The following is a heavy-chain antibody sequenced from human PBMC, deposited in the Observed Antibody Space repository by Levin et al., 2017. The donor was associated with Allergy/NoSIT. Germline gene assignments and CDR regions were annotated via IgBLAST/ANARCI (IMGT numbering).Heavy chain of an antibody. V-gene: IGHV3-13*04. D-gene: IGHD3-10*01. CDR1: GFTLSNYD. J-gene: IGHJ3*02. Sequence: GGSLRLSCAASGFTLSNYDMHWVRQATGKGLEWVSAIGTAGDTDYSGSVKGRFTISRENAKNSLSLQMNSLRAGDTAVYYCARRGSMVRGAMDAFDIWGQGTMVTVSS. CDR2: IGTAGDT. CDR3: ARRGSMVRGAMDAFDI.